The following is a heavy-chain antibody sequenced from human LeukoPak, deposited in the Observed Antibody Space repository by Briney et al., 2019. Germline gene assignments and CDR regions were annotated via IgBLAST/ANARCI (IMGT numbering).Heavy chain of an antibody. CDR2: IYYSGST. D-gene: IGHD6-13*01. CDR1: GGSFSGYY. J-gene: IGHJ5*02. CDR3: ARDISNSLKGWFDP. Sequence: SETLSLTCAVYGGSFSGYYWSWIRQPPGKGLEWIGYIYYSGSTYYNPSLKSRVTISVDTSKNQFSLKLSSVTAADTAVYYCARDISNSLKGWFDPWGQGTLVTVSS. V-gene: IGHV4-34*09.